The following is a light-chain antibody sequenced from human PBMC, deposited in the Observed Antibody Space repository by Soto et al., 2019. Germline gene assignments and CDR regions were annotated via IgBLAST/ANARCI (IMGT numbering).Light chain of an antibody. J-gene: IGLJ1*01. CDR2: EVS. Sequence: QSVLTQPASVSGSPGQSITISCTGTSSDVGSYNLISWYQQYPDKAPKLMIYEVSKRPPGVSNRFSGSKSGNTASLTVSGLQAEDEADYYCCSYAGSSTFYVFGSGTKVTVL. CDR3: CSYAGSSTFYV. CDR1: SSDVGSYNL. V-gene: IGLV2-23*02.